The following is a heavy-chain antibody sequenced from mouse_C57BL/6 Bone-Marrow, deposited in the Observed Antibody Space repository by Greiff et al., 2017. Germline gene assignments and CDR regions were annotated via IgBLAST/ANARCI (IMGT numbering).Heavy chain of an antibody. V-gene: IGHV1-9*01. CDR1: GYTFTGYW. CDR2: ILPGSGST. J-gene: IGHJ2*01. CDR3: AKPLHYYGSSSYYFDY. Sequence: QVQLKQSGAELMKPGASVKLSCKATGYTFTGYWIEWVKQRPGHGLEWIGEILPGSGSTNYNEKFKGKATFTADTSSNTAYMQLSSLTAYDSAIYYCAKPLHYYGSSSYYFDYWGQGTTLTVSS. D-gene: IGHD1-1*01.